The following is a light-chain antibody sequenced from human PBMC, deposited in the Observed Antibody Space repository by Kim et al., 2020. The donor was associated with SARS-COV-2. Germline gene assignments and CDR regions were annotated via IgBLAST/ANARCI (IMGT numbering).Light chain of an antibody. Sequence: PGQSITISCTGTNSDIGAYNYVSWYQQHPGKAPKLMIYDVSERPSGVSNRFSGSKSGNTASLTISGLQAEDEADYYCNSYIISTWVFGGGTKVTVL. CDR2: DVS. CDR3: NSYIISTWV. V-gene: IGLV2-14*04. CDR1: NSDIGAYNY. J-gene: IGLJ3*02.